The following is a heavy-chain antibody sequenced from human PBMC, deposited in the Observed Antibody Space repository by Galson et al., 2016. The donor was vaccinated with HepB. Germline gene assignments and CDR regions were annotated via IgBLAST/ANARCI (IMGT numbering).Heavy chain of an antibody. V-gene: IGHV3-30*14. J-gene: IGHJ4*02. Sequence: SLRLSCAASGFTFSTYPMHWVRQAPGKGLEWVAIISYDGSKTYYGDSVKGRFTISRENAKNSLYLQMNSLGAGDTAVYYCARGTSDYVWGNYRYTGVFDSWGPGILVTVSS. D-gene: IGHD3-16*02. CDR3: ARGTSDYVWGNYRYTGVFDS. CDR1: GFTFSTYP. CDR2: ISYDGSKT.